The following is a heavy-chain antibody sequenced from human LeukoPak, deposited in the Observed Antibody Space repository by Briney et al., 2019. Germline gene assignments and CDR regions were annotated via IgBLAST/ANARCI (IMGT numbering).Heavy chain of an antibody. Sequence: PGGSLRLSCAASGFTFSSYSMNWVRQAPGKGLEWVSYISSSSSTIYYADSVKGRFTISRDNAKNSLYLQMNSLRAEDTSVYYCTRGYVGIDYWGRGTLVTVSS. D-gene: IGHD2-2*01. CDR1: GFTFSSYS. V-gene: IGHV3-48*01. J-gene: IGHJ4*02. CDR3: TRGYVGIDY. CDR2: ISSSSSTI.